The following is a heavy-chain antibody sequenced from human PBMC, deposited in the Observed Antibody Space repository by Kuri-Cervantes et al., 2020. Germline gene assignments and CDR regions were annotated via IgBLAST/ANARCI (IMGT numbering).Heavy chain of an antibody. D-gene: IGHD3-22*01. V-gene: IGHV3-33*01. Sequence: GESLKISCAASGFTFSSYGMHWVRQAPGKGLEWVAVIWYDGSNKYYADSVKGRFTISRDNSKNTLYLQMNSLRAEDTAVYYCARDRTLYDSSGYYYPRGYGMDVWGQGTTVTVSS. J-gene: IGHJ6*02. CDR3: ARDRTLYDSSGYYYPRGYGMDV. CDR1: GFTFSSYG. CDR2: IWYDGSNK.